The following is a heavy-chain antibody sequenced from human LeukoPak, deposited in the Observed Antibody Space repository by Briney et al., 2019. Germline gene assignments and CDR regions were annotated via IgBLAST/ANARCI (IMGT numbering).Heavy chain of an antibody. CDR1: GGSISSYY. Sequence: SETLSLTCTVSGGSISSYYWSWIRQPPGKGLEWIGYIYSTGGTNYNPSLKSRVIISLDTSKNQFSLGLSSVTAADTAVYYCARDFCSDGSCYSYFHYWGQGILVTVSS. CDR2: IYSTGGT. V-gene: IGHV4-59*01. J-gene: IGHJ4*02. CDR3: ARDFCSDGSCYSYFHY. D-gene: IGHD2-15*01.